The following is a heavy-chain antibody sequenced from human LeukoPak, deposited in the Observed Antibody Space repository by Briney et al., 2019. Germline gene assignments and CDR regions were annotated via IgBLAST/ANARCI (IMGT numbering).Heavy chain of an antibody. V-gene: IGHV3-23*01. CDR3: AKEAILGIVVVPAAVDYFDY. J-gene: IGHJ4*02. CDR1: GFTFSSYA. CDR2: ISGSGGST. Sequence: GGSLRLSCAASGFTFSSYAMSWVRQAPGKGLEWVSAISGSGGSTYYADSVKGRFTISRDNSKNTLYLQMNSLRAEDTAVYYCAKEAILGIVVVPAAVDYFDYWGQGTLVTVSS. D-gene: IGHD2-2*03.